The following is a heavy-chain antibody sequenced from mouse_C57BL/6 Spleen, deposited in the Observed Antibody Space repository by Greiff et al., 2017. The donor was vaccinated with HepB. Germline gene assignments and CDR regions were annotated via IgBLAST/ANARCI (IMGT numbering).Heavy chain of an antibody. CDR3: ARGDYYGSSYRLAY. D-gene: IGHD1-1*01. V-gene: IGHV1-69*01. CDR1: GYTFTSYW. J-gene: IGHJ3*01. CDR2: IDPSDSYT. Sequence: QVQLQQPGAELVMPGASVKLSCKASGYTFTSYWMHWVKQRPGQGLEWIGEIDPSDSYTNYNQKFKGKSTLTVYKSSSTAYMQLNSLTSEDSAVYYCARGDYYGSSYRLAYWGQGTLVTVSA.